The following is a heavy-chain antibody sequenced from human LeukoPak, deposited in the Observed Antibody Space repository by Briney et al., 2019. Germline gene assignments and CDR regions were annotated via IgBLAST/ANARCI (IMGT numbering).Heavy chain of an antibody. V-gene: IGHV4-38-2*02. D-gene: IGHD6-13*01. J-gene: IGHJ6*02. Sequence: SETLSLTCTVSGYSISSGYYWGWIRQPPGKGLEWIGSIYHSGSTYYNPSLKSRVTISVDTSKNQFSLKLSSVTAADTAVYYCARHSTGYSSSWYLDYYYYYGMDVWGQGTTVTVSS. CDR3: ARHSTGYSSSWYLDYYYYYGMDV. CDR1: GYSISSGYY. CDR2: IYHSGST.